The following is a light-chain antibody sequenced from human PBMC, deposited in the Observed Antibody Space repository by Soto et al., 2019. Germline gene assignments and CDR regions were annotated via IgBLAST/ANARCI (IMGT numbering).Light chain of an antibody. V-gene: IGLV2-23*01. CDR2: GDT. Sequence: QSVLTQPASVSGSPGQSITIPCSGTISDVGGYNFVSWYQQHPGKAPKLRIYGDTKWPSGVSNRFSGSKSGNTASLTISGLQAEDEADYYCCSYAGSSTWVFGGGTKLTVL. CDR1: ISDVGGYNF. CDR3: CSYAGSSTWV. J-gene: IGLJ3*02.